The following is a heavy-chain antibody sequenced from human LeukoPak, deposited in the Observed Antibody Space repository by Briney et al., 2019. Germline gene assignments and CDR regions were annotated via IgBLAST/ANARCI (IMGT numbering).Heavy chain of an antibody. CDR1: GYTFTGYY. J-gene: IGHJ6*03. D-gene: IGHD2-2*01. V-gene: IGHV1-2*02. CDR2: INPNSGGT. CDR3: ARDSPSACGSTSCSREDSTYYYYMDV. Sequence: ASVKVSCKASGYTFTGYYMHWVRQAPGQGLEWMGWINPNSGGTNYAQKFQGRVTMTRDTSISTAYMELSRLRSDDTAVYYCARDSPSACGSTSCSREDSTYYYYMDVWGKGTTVTVSS.